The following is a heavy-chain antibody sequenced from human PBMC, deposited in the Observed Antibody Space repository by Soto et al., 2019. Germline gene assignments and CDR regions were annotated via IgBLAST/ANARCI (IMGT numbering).Heavy chain of an antibody. CDR2: MEWDDDK. J-gene: IGHJ6*02. D-gene: IGHD3-22*01. CDR3: ARDYYDSSGYQRYYYYGMDV. Sequence: SGPTLVNPTPPLPLTCTFSGFSLSTSGMCVSWIRQPPGKALEWRELMEWDDDKYYSTSLKTRLTISKDISKNQVVLTMTNMDPVDTATYYCARDYYDSSGYQRYYYYGMDVWGQGTTVTVSS. CDR1: GFSLSTSGMC. V-gene: IGHV2-70*01.